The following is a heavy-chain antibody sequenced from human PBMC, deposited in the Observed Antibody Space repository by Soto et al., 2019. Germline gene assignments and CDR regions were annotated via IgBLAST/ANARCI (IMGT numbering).Heavy chain of an antibody. V-gene: IGHV3-7*01. J-gene: IGHJ6*03. Sequence: GGSLRLSCAASGFTFSSYWMSWVHQAPGKGLEWVANIKQDGSEKYYVDSVKGRFTISRDNAKNSLYLQMNSLRAEDTAVYYCARGGVYDYYYYYMDVWGKGTTVTVSS. D-gene: IGHD2-8*02. CDR3: ARGGVYDYYYYYMDV. CDR1: GFTFSSYW. CDR2: IKQDGSEK.